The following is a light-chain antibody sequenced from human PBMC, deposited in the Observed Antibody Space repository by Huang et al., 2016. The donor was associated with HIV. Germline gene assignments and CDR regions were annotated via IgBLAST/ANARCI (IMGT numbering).Light chain of an antibody. CDR3: RQRSSGVT. CDR1: QSVGNY. V-gene: IGKV3-11*01. J-gene: IGKJ4*01. CDR2: DTS. Sequence: IVLTQSPATLSWYPGERVTISCRASQSVGNYIAWYQQHPGQSPKLLIYDTSNRATGTPVRFSGSGSRTDFTLTISSLESEDLAVYYCRQRSSGVTFGGGTKVQVK.